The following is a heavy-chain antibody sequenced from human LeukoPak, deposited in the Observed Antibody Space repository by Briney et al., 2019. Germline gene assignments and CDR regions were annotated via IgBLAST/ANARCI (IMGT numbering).Heavy chain of an antibody. CDR3: AYSSGYQQQ. V-gene: IGHV4-34*01. D-gene: IGHD3-22*01. CDR1: GGSFSDYY. Sequence: PSETLSLTCAVYGGSFSDYYWSWFRQPPGKGLEWIGEINHGGSTNYNPSLKSRVTISVDTSKKQFSLKLSSVTAAGTAVYYCAYSSGYQQQWGQGTLVTVSS. J-gene: IGHJ1*01. CDR2: INHGGST.